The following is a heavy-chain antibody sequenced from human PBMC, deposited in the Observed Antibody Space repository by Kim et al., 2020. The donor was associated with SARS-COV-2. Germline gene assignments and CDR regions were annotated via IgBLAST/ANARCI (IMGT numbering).Heavy chain of an antibody. CDR3: AKSGGGFYYGWAFDF. J-gene: IGHJ3*01. CDR1: GFTFSTYA. Sequence: GGSLRLSCAASGFTFSTYAMSWLRQAPGKGLEWVSCITSGGSTYYADSVKVRFTISRDNSKNTLYLQMNTLTAEDTAVYYCAKSGGGFYYGWAFDFWGQ. D-gene: IGHD3-10*01. CDR2: ITSGGST. V-gene: IGHV3-23*01.